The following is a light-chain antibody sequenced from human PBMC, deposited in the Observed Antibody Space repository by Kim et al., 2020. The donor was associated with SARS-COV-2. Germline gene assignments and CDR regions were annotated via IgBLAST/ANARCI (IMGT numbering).Light chain of an antibody. CDR3: AAWDDSLSGPV. CDR2: STN. V-gene: IGLV1-47*02. CDR1: ISNIGNKV. Sequence: GQKVTISCPGSISNIGNKVVYWYQQRPGTAPKLLIYSTNPRPSGVPDRFSGSKSGTSASLAISGLRSEDEADYYCAAWDDSLSGPVFGGGTQLTVL. J-gene: IGLJ2*01.